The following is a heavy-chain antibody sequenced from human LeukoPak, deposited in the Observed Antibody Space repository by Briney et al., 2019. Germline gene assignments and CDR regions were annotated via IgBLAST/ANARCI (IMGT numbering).Heavy chain of an antibody. D-gene: IGHD3-9*01. Sequence: SETLSLTCAVSGGSISSGGYSWSWVRQPPGKGLEWIGEIYHSGSTNYNPSLKSRVTISVDKSKNQFSLKLSSVTAADTAVYYCARVGYFDWPPTPGAFDIWGQGTMVTVSS. J-gene: IGHJ3*02. V-gene: IGHV4-4*02. CDR3: ARVGYFDWPPTPGAFDI. CDR1: GGSISSGGYS. CDR2: IYHSGST.